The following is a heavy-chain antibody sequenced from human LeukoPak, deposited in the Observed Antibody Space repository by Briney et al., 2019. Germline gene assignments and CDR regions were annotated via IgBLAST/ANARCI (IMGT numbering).Heavy chain of an antibody. Sequence: GGSLRLSCAASGFTFRNYGMKWVRQAPGKGLEWVAVISHDGTVKYYADSVKGRFTISRDDSTTTLVLQMNSLRVEDTAAYFCAKEGSEFSSSFLDYWGQGTLVTVSS. CDR3: AKEGSEFSSSFLDY. D-gene: IGHD2-2*01. J-gene: IGHJ4*02. CDR1: GFTFRNYG. V-gene: IGHV3-30*18. CDR2: ISHDGTVK.